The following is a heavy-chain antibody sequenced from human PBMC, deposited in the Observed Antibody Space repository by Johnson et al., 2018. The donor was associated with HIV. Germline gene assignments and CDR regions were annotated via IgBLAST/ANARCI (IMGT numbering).Heavy chain of an antibody. CDR2: ISYDGSNK. V-gene: IGHV3-30-3*01. CDR1: GFTFSSYA. D-gene: IGHD1-26*01. J-gene: IGHJ3*02. Sequence: QMLLVESGGGVVQPGRSLRLSCAASGFTFSSYAMHWVRQAPGKGLEWVAVISYDGSNKYSADSVKGRFTISRDNSKNTLYLQMNSLRTEDTAVYYCARPDSGRYRDAFDIWGQGTMVTVSS. CDR3: ARPDSGRYRDAFDI.